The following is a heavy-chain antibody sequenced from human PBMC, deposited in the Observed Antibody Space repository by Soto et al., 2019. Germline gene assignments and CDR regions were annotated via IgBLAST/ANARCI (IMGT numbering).Heavy chain of an antibody. Sequence: GGSLRLSCAASGFNFNDHWMTWVRQAPGKGLEWVANIKKDGSGTYYVDSVKGRFTISRDNANNSLFLQMNSLRADDTAVYYCARVANGVVAPAATYYFDYWGQGALVTVSS. CDR1: GFNFNDHW. CDR3: ARVANGVVAPAATYYFDY. D-gene: IGHD2-2*01. J-gene: IGHJ4*02. V-gene: IGHV3-7*03. CDR2: IKKDGSGT.